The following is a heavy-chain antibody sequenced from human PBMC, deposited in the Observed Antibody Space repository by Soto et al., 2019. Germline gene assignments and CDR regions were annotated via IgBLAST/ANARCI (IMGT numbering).Heavy chain of an antibody. V-gene: IGHV3-23*01. J-gene: IGHJ4*02. CDR2: ISGSGRNT. CDR1: GFTFRNYA. D-gene: IGHD2-15*01. Sequence: EVQLLVSGGGLVQPGGSLRLSCAASGFTFRNYAMSWVRQAPGKGLEWVTGISGSGRNTYYADSVRGRFTISRDNSKNTVHLQVNSLRAEDTAEYYCAKRSGSSGSSGAFDFWGQGSLVTVSS. CDR3: AKRSGSSGSSGAFDF.